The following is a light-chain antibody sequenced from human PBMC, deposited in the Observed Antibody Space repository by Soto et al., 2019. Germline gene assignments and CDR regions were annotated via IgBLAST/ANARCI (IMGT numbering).Light chain of an antibody. CDR1: QSISSY. V-gene: IGKV1-39*01. CDR3: QQSYSTPRT. Sequence: DIQMTQSPSSLSASVGDRVTITCRASQSISSYLNWYQQKPGKVPKLLIYAASSLQSGVPSRFSGSGSGTDFTLTISSLQPEDFATYYCQQSYSTPRTCGQGTKVDIK. CDR2: AAS. J-gene: IGKJ1*01.